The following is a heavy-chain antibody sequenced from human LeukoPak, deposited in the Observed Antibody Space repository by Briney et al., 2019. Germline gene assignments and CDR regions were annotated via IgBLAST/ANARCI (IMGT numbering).Heavy chain of an antibody. CDR2: ITSSGGTT. CDR1: GFTFSSYA. V-gene: IGHV3-23*01. D-gene: IGHD4-23*01. CDR3: AKGSVTDYGGVALDY. J-gene: IGHJ4*02. Sequence: PGGSLRLSCAASGFTFSSYAMSWVRQAPGKGLEWVSGITSSGGTTYYVDSVKGRFTISRDNSKNTLYMQMNSLRAEDTAVYYCAKGSVTDYGGVALDYWGQGTLVTVSS.